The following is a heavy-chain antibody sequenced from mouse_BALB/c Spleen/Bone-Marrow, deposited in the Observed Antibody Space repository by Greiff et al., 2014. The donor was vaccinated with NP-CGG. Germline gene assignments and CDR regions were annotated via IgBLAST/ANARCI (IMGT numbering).Heavy chain of an antibody. Sequence: VQLKESGGGLVKPGGSLKLSCAASGFTFSSYAMSWVRQTPEKRLEWVATISSGGSYTYYPDSVKGRFTISRDNAKNTLYLQRSSLRSEDTAMYYCARHGITRLLDYWGQGTTLTVSS. J-gene: IGHJ2*01. CDR3: ARHGITRLLDY. V-gene: IGHV5-9-3*01. D-gene: IGHD2-4*01. CDR1: GFTFSSYA. CDR2: ISSGGSYT.